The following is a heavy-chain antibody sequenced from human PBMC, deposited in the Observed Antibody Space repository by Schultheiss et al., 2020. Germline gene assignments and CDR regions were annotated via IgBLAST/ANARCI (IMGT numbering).Heavy chain of an antibody. CDR1: GFTFSSYS. CDR3: ARDHRGHESPQYGMDV. D-gene: IGHD3-16*01. J-gene: IGHJ6*02. Sequence: GGSLRLSCAASGFTFSSYSMNWVRQAPGKGLEWVSSISSSSSYIYYADSVKGRFTISRDNAKNSLYLQMNSLRAEDTAVYYCARDHRGHESPQYGMDVWGQGTTVTVSS. CDR2: ISSSSSYI. V-gene: IGHV3-21*01.